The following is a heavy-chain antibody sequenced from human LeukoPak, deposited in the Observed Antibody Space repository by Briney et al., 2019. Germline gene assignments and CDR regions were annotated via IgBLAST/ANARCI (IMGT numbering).Heavy chain of an antibody. J-gene: IGHJ5*02. CDR3: ARGYYDYGLWFDP. V-gene: IGHV1-2*02. Sequence: GASVKVSCKASGYTFTGYYMHWVRQAPGQGLEWMGWINPNSGGTNYAQKFQGRVTMTRDTSISTAYMELSRLRSDDTAVYYCARGYYDYGLWFDPWGQGTLVTVSS. D-gene: IGHD3-22*01. CDR1: GYTFTGYY. CDR2: INPNSGGT.